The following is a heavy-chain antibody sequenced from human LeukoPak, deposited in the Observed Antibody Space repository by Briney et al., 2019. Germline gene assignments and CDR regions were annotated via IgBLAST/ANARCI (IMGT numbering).Heavy chain of an antibody. D-gene: IGHD6-19*01. J-gene: IGHJ4*02. CDR3: ARGSGRYVLVDW. Sequence: GGSLRLSCSASGFTFGEFTMSWFRQSPGQELEWVGFIRSKVYGGAPEHAATVAARFTISRDDSTSIAYLQMNSVQAEDTAVYYCARGSGRYVLVDWWGQGTLVTVSS. CDR2: IRSKVYGGAP. V-gene: IGHV3-49*03. CDR1: GFTFGEFT.